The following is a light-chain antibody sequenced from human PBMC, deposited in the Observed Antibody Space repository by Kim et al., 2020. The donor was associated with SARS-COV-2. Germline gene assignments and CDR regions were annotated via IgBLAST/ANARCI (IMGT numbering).Light chain of an antibody. CDR2: DAS. Sequence: LSASVGDRVSITCRASQGISSSLAWYQQRPGKAPKLLIYDASTLESGVPSRISGSGSGTDFTLTISSLQPEDFATYYCQQFKGYPLFGGGTKLEIK. CDR1: QGISSS. CDR3: QQFKGYPL. J-gene: IGKJ4*01. V-gene: IGKV1-13*02.